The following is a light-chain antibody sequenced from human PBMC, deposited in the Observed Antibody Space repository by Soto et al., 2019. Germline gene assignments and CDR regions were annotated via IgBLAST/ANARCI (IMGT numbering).Light chain of an antibody. CDR1: SSDVGGYNY. CDR2: EVS. Sequence: QSALTQPASVSGSPGQSITISCTGTSSDVGGYNYVSWYQQHPGKAPKLMIYEVSNRPSRVSNRFSGSKSGNTASLTISGLQAEDEADYYCSSYTRSSTPYVYGTGNKVTGL. V-gene: IGLV2-14*01. J-gene: IGLJ1*01. CDR3: SSYTRSSTPYV.